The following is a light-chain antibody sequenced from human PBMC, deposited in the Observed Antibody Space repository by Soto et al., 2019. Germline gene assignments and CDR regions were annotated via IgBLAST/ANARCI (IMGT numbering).Light chain of an antibody. CDR2: EVN. J-gene: IGLJ3*02. V-gene: IGLV2-14*01. Sequence: QSALTQPASVSGSPGQSITISCAGTSSDVGAYTFVSWYQQYPGKAPELVIYEVNNRPSGVSNRFSGSKSGNTASLTISGLQAEDEADYYCCSYTTRTTWVFGGGTKLTVL. CDR3: CSYTTRTTWV. CDR1: SSDVGAYTF.